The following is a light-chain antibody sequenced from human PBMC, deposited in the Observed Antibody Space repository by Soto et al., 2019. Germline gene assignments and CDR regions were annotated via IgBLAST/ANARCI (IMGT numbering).Light chain of an antibody. V-gene: IGKV3-15*01. Sequence: EIVMTQSPATLSVSPGERATLSCRASQSVSDNLAWYQQKPGQAPRLFIYGASARATGIPARFSGSGSGTEFTFTICSLQSEDFAVYYCQQYNNWPITFGQGTRLEIK. CDR1: QSVSDN. J-gene: IGKJ5*01. CDR3: QQYNNWPIT. CDR2: GAS.